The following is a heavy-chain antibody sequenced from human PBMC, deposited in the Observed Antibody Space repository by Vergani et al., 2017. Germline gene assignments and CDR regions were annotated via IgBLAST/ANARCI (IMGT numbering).Heavy chain of an antibody. V-gene: IGHV3-30*02. CDR1: GFTFNSYG. CDR2: IRSDESRR. D-gene: IGHD2-15*01. Sequence: LQLVESGGGLVQPGGSLRLSCEASGFTFNSYGMHWVRQAPGKGLEWVASIRSDESRRYYGDSMEGPFTISRDNSKNTLYLQMKSLRPEDTAVYYCAKEGGGYCSGGTCYPEYWGQGTLVIVSS. CDR3: AKEGGGYCSGGTCYPEY. J-gene: IGHJ4*02.